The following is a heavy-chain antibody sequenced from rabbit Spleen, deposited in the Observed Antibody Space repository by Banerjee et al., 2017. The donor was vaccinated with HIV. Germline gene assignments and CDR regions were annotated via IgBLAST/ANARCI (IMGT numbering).Heavy chain of an antibody. CDR3: ARDLAGVIGWNFGW. CDR1: GFSFSSRSY. J-gene: IGHJ4*01. CDR2: IYDGSSTST. V-gene: IGHV1S40*01. Sequence: QSLEESGGDLVKPGASLTLTCTAAGFSFSSRSYMCWVRQAPGKGLEWIACIYDGSSTSTKYASWAKGRFTFSKTSSTTVTLQMTSLTAADTATYFCARDLAGVIGWNFGWWGQGTLVTVS. D-gene: IGHD4-1*01.